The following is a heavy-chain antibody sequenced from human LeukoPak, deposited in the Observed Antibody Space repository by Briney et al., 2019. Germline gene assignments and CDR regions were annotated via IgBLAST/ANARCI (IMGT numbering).Heavy chain of an antibody. D-gene: IGHD2-21*01. CDR1: GGTFSSYA. CDR3: ARDLLRGGDCWFDP. V-gene: IGHV1-69*13. Sequence: SVKVSCKASGGTFSSYAISWVRQAPGQGLEWMGGIIPIFGTANYAQKFQGRVTITADESTSTAYMELSSLGSEDTAVYYCARDLLRGGDCWFDPWGQGTLVTVSS. CDR2: IIPIFGTA. J-gene: IGHJ5*02.